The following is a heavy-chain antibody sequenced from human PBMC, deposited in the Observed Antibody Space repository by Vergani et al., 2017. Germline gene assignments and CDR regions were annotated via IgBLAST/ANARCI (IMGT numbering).Heavy chain of an antibody. CDR2: INHSGST. CDR1: GGSFSGYY. J-gene: IGHJ4*02. Sequence: QVQLQQWGAGLLKPSETLSVTCAVYGGSFSGYYWSWIRQPPGKGLEWIGEINHSGSTNYNPSLKSRVTISVDTSKNQFSLKLSSVTAADTAVYYCARGRXGYCSSTSCSSFDYWGQGTLVTVSS. V-gene: IGHV4-34*01. D-gene: IGHD2-2*01. CDR3: ARGRXGYCSSTSCSSFDY.